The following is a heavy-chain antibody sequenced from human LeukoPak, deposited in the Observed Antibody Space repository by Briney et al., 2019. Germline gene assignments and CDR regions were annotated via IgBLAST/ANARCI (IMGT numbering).Heavy chain of an antibody. Sequence: PGGSLRLSCAASGFTFSDYNMNWVRQAPGKGLEWVSYITNGGSTIHHADSVKGRFTISRDNAKKTLYLQMNSLRAEDTAVYYCARSIGLTDGGVDVWGQGNTVTVSS. CDR3: ARSIGLTDGGVDV. CDR1: GFTFSDYN. V-gene: IGHV3-11*01. D-gene: IGHD2/OR15-2a*01. J-gene: IGHJ6*02. CDR2: ITNGGSTI.